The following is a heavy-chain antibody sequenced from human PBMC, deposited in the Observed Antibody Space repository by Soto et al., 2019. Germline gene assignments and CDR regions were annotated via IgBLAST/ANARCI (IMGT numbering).Heavy chain of an antibody. Sequence: QVQLQESGPGLVKPSETLSLTCTVSGGFVSSGSYYWSWIRQPPGKGLEWIGYIYYSGSTNYNPSLKSRVTISVDTSKNQFSLKLGFVTAADTAVYYCASPEYYYDSSGYLDWFDPWGQGTLVTVSS. CDR1: GGFVSSGSYY. V-gene: IGHV4-61*01. CDR3: ASPEYYYDSSGYLDWFDP. CDR2: IYYSGST. D-gene: IGHD3-22*01. J-gene: IGHJ5*02.